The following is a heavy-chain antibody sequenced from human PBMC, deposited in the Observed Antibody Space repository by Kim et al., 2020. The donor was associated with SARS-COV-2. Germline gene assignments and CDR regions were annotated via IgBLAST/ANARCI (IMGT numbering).Heavy chain of an antibody. CDR3: AKVRSEHYYDSSGYYYDSLRGNYFDY. CDR1: GFTFDDYA. Sequence: GGSLRLSCAASGFTFDDYAMHWVRQAPGKGLEWVSGISWNSGSIGYADSVKGRFTISRDNAKNSLYLQMNSLRAEDTALYYCAKVRSEHYYDSSGYYYDSLRGNYFDYWGQGTLVTVSS. D-gene: IGHD3-22*01. V-gene: IGHV3-9*01. J-gene: IGHJ4*02. CDR2: ISWNSGSI.